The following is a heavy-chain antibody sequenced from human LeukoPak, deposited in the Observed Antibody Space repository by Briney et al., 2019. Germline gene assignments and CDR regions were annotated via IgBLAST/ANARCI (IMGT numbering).Heavy chain of an antibody. CDR2: IYYSGST. CDR3: ARQNGLRWPLAY. D-gene: IGHD4-23*01. Sequence: SETLSLTCTVSGGSVSSGSYYWSWIRQPPGEGLEWIGFIYYSGSTNYHPSLKSRVTISVDTTKNHCSLNMSAVTAADTAVYYCARQNGLRWPLAYWGQGTLVTVSS. CDR1: GGSVSSGSYY. J-gene: IGHJ4*02. V-gene: IGHV4-61*03.